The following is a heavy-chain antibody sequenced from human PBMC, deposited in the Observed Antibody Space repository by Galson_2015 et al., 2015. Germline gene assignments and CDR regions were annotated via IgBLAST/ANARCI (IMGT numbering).Heavy chain of an antibody. D-gene: IGHD2-21*02. CDR1: GFTFSSSA. V-gene: IGHV3-23*01. CDR2: LSHTGSSI. CDR3: AKDRRAVVMSAIDY. Sequence: SLRLSCAASGFTFSSSAMNWVRQAPGKGLEWVSALSHTGSSIYYADSVKGRLTISRDNSKNTLYLHLNSLGADDTAVYYCAKDRRAVVMSAIDYWGQGTQVTVSS. J-gene: IGHJ4*02.